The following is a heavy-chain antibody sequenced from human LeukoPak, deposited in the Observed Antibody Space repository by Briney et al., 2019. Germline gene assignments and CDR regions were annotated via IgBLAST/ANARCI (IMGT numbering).Heavy chain of an antibody. CDR3: AREGLYDSSGYSDY. Sequence: ASVKVSCKASGYTFSNNNINWVRQATGQGLEWMGWMNPISGNTGFAQKFQGRVSITRGTAISTAYMEVSSLRSDDTAVYYCAREGLYDSSGYSDYWGQGTLVTVSS. CDR1: GYTFSNNN. V-gene: IGHV1-8*01. CDR2: MNPISGNT. D-gene: IGHD3-22*01. J-gene: IGHJ4*02.